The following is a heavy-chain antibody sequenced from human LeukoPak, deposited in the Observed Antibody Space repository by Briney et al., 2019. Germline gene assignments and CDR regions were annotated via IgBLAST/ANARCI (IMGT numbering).Heavy chain of an antibody. CDR2: INPNSGGT. D-gene: IGHD2-2*01. Sequence: GASVKVSCKASGYTFTGYYMHWVRQAPGQGLEWMGRINPNSGGTNYAQKFQGRVTMTRDTSISTAYMELSRLRSDDTAVYYCARSEYQLRRQDAFDIWGQGTMVTVSS. CDR3: ARSEYQLRRQDAFDI. V-gene: IGHV1-2*02. CDR1: GYTFTGYY. J-gene: IGHJ3*02.